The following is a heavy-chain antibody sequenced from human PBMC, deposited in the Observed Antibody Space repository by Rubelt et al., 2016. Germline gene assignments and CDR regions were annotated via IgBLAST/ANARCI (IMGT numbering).Heavy chain of an antibody. Sequence: EVQLVESGGGLVQPGGSLRLSCAASGFTFSSYSMNWVRQAPGKGLEWVSYISSSSSTIYYADSVKGRFTISRDNAKNSLYLQRNSLRAEDTAVYYCARSKWLRLGGFDYWGQGTLVTVSS. CDR3: ARSKWLRLGGFDY. J-gene: IGHJ4*02. V-gene: IGHV3-48*04. D-gene: IGHD5-12*01. CDR2: ISSSSSTI. CDR1: GFTFSSYS.